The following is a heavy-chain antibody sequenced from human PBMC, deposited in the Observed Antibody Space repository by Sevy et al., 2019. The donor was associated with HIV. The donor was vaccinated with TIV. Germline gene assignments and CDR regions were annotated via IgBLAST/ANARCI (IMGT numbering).Heavy chain of an antibody. CDR1: GFTFSSYG. V-gene: IGHV3-33*01. Sequence: GGSLRLSCAASGFTFSSYGMHWVRQAPDKGLEWVAVVCYDGSNKYYADSVKGRFTISRDNSKNMLYLQMNSLRAEDTAVYYCARVDYYDSSGYAFDIWGQGTMVTVSS. D-gene: IGHD3-22*01. J-gene: IGHJ3*02. CDR2: VCYDGSNK. CDR3: ARVDYYDSSGYAFDI.